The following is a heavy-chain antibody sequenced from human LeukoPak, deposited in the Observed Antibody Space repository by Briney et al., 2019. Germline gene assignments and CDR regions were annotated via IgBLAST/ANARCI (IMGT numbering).Heavy chain of an antibody. D-gene: IGHD1-26*01. CDR3: AREIVAASDY. CDR1: GFTFSGSA. J-gene: IGHJ4*02. V-gene: IGHV3-73*01. Sequence: GGSLKLSCAASGFTFSGSAMHWVRQASGKGLEWVGRIRSKANSYATAYAASVKGRFTISRDDSKNTAYLQMNSLKTEDTAVYYCAREIVAASDYWGQGTLVTVSS. CDR2: IRSKANSYAT.